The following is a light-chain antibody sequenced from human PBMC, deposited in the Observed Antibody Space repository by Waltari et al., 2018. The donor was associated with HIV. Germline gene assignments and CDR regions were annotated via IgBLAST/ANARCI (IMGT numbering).Light chain of an antibody. V-gene: IGLV1-47*01. Sequence: QSVVTQPPSASGTLGQRVTIPCSGGTSNNGSNYVNWYQHLPGTSPKLLIYMNDQRPSGVPDRISGSKSGTSASLAISGLRSEDEADYYCASWDDSLGGYWIFGGGTNLTVL. CDR2: MND. J-gene: IGLJ2*01. CDR1: TSNNGSNY. CDR3: ASWDDSLGGYWI.